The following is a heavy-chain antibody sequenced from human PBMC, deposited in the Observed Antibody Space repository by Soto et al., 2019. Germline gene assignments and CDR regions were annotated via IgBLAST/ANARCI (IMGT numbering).Heavy chain of an antibody. CDR2: IYHSGST. J-gene: IGHJ6*02. CDR1: GGSISSSNW. Sequence: QVQLQESGPGLVKPSGTLSLTCAVSGGSISSSNWWSWVRQPPGKGLEWIGEIYHSGSTNYNPSLHSRATXSXAXXKNQSSLKLSSVTAADTAVYYCARVSGSYYYGMGVWGQGTTVTVSS. D-gene: IGHD1-26*01. V-gene: IGHV4-4*02. CDR3: ARVSGSYYYGMGV.